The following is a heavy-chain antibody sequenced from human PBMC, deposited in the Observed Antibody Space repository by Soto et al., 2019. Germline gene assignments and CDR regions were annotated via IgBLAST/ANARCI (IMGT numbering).Heavy chain of an antibody. Sequence: PGGSLRLSCAASGFTFSSYSMNWVRQAPGKGLEWVSYISSSSSTIYYADSVKGRFTISRDNAKNSLYLQMNSLRDEGTAVYYCARGERQWLVRGAFDIWGQGTMVTVSS. J-gene: IGHJ3*02. CDR1: GFTFSSYS. CDR3: ARGERQWLVRGAFDI. CDR2: ISSSSSTI. D-gene: IGHD6-19*01. V-gene: IGHV3-48*02.